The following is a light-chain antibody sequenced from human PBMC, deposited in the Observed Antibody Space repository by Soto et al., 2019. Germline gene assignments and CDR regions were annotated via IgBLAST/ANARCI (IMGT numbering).Light chain of an antibody. Sequence: ETLMTQSPATLSVSPGDRATLSCRASESVTSSSAWYQQQPGQAPRLLISGASNRATGIPDRFSGSGSGTDFTLTISRLEPEDFEVYYCQQYGSSGTFGQGTKVDIK. CDR2: GAS. V-gene: IGKV3-20*01. CDR3: QQYGSSGT. CDR1: ESVTSSS. J-gene: IGKJ1*01.